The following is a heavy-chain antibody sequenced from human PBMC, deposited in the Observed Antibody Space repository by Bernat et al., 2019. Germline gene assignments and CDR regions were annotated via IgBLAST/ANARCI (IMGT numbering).Heavy chain of an antibody. CDR1: GFMFSSYW. J-gene: IGHJ3*02. D-gene: IGHD3-16*01. CDR2: ISSDVTGT. V-gene: IGHV3-74*01. CDR3: ARGGDNHAFGI. Sequence: EVQLVESGGGLVQPGGSLRLSCAASGFMFSSYWMHWVRQAPGRGLVWVSRISSDVTGTIYADSVKGRFAVSRDNAKNTLYLQMNSLRDEDTAVYYCARGGDNHAFGIWGQGTMVTVSS.